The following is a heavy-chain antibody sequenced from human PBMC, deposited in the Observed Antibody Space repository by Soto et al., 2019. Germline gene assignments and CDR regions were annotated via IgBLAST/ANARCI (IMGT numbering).Heavy chain of an antibody. CDR1: GFTFSSYG. CDR3: ARVSSHVDYSNYNSVFYYYYCGMDV. J-gene: IGHJ6*02. Sequence: QVQLVESGGGVVQPGRSLRLSCAASGFTFSSYGMHWVRQAPGKGLEWVAVIWYDGSNKYYADSVKGRFTISRDNSKNTLDLQMNSLSAESTSVYYCARVSSHVDYSNYNSVFYYYYCGMDVWGQGTTVAVSS. D-gene: IGHD4-4*01. CDR2: IWYDGSNK. V-gene: IGHV3-33*01.